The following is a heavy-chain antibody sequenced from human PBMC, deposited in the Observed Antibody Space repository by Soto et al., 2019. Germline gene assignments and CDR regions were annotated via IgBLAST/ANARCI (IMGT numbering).Heavy chain of an antibody. D-gene: IGHD3-10*01. CDR1: GGSISSSSYY. V-gene: IGHV4-39*02. CDR2: IYYSGST. J-gene: IGHJ5*02. CDR3: AREHAHITMVRGVSDRFDP. Sequence: QLQLQESGPGLVKPSETLSLTCTVSGGSISSSSYYWAWIRQPPGKGLEWIGSIYYSGSTYYNPSLIRRFTISVDTSKIQFSLKLSSVTAADTAVYYCAREHAHITMVRGVSDRFDPWGQGTLVTVSS.